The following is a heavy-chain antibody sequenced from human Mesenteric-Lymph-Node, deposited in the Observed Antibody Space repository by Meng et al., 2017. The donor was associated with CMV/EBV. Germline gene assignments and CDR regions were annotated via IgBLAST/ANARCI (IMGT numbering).Heavy chain of an antibody. Sequence: GGSLRLSCAASGFTFNTYNMNWVRQAPGKGLEWVSYISSSSDIIYYADSVKGRFTISRDNAKNSLYLRMNSLRAEDTAVYYCATYCGRTPCYYNFYNGMDVWGQGTTVTVSS. V-gene: IGHV3-48*04. J-gene: IGHJ6*02. CDR3: ATYCGRTPCYYNFYNGMDV. D-gene: IGHD2-2*01. CDR1: GFTFNTYN. CDR2: ISSSSDII.